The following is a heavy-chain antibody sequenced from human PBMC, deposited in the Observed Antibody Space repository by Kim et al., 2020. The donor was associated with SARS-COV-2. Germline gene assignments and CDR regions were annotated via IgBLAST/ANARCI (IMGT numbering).Heavy chain of an antibody. V-gene: IGHV4-39*01. Sequence: SETLSLTCTVSGGSISSSSYYWGWIRQPPGXXLEWIXSIYYSGSTYYNPSLKSRQTISAATSKXKFSLKLRSXTAADTAVYYSARHGGGSIVLVVXAAYFXYWGXXTLVTVSS. CDR2: IYYSGST. CDR3: ARHGGGSIVLVVXAAYFXY. D-gene: IGHD2-8*02. J-gene: IGHJ4*02. CDR1: GGSISSSSYY.